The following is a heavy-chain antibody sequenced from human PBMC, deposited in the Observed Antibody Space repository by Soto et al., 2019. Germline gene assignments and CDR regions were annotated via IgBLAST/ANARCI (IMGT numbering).Heavy chain of an antibody. V-gene: IGHV3-23*01. J-gene: IGHJ4*02. CDR3: AKDCEGGDCRHLFDY. CDR1: GFTFSSYA. D-gene: IGHD2-21*01. Sequence: GGSLRLSCAASGFTFSSYAMSWVRQAPGKGLEWVSAISGSGGSTYYADSVKGRFTISRDNSKNTLYLQMNSLRAEDTAVYYCAKDCEGGDCRHLFDYWGQGTLVTVSS. CDR2: ISGSGGST.